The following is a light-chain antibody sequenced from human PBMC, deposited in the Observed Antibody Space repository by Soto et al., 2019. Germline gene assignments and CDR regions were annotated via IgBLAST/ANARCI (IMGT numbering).Light chain of an antibody. CDR2: DVS. CDR1: SSDVGGYNY. V-gene: IGLV2-14*03. Sequence: QSALTQPASVAGSPGQSITIACTGTSSDVGGYNYVSWYQLHPGKAPRLVIYDVSIRPPAVSDRFSGSTSGNTASLTISGLQAEDEADYHCSSYTATRTVVFGGGTKLTVL. J-gene: IGLJ3*02. CDR3: SSYTATRTVV.